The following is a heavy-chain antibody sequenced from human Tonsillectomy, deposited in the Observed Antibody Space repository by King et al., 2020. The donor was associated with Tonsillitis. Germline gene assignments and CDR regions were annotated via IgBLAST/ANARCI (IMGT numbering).Heavy chain of an antibody. Sequence: VQLVESGAEVKKPGESLKISCKGSGYDFTTFWIGWVRQMPGKGLEWMGIIYPGDADTRYSPPFQGQVIISVDKSIRTAYLQWSSLKASDTAMYYCARGNGYRGLVSWGQGTLVTASS. CDR3: ARGNGYRGLVS. D-gene: IGHD5-24*01. V-gene: IGHV5-51*01. J-gene: IGHJ5*02. CDR1: GYDFTTFW. CDR2: IYPGDADT.